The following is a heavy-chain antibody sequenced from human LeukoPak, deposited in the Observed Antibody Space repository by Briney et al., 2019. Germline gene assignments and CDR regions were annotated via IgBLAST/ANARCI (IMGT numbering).Heavy chain of an antibody. J-gene: IGHJ5*02. D-gene: IGHD5/OR15-5a*01. Sequence: GGSLRLSCKGSGYSFTSYWIGWVRQMPGKGLEWMGIIYPGDSDTRYSPSFQGQVTISADKSISTAYLQWSSLKASDTAMYYCARYAIYAGAFDPWGQGTLVTVSS. CDR3: ARYAIYAGAFDP. CDR2: IYPGDSDT. V-gene: IGHV5-51*01. CDR1: GYSFTSYW.